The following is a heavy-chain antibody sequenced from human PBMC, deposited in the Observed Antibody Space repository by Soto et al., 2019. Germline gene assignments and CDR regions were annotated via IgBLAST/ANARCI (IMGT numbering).Heavy chain of an antibody. V-gene: IGHV3-49*03. CDR1: GFTFGDYA. CDR3: TRAGVVQAAMYGP. J-gene: IGHJ5*02. Sequence: EVQLVESGGGLVQPGRSLRLSCTASGFTFGDYAMSWFRQAPGKGLEWVGFIRSKAYGGTTEYAASVKGRFTISRDDSKSIAYLQMNSLKTEDTAVYYCTRAGVVQAAMYGPWGQGTLVTVSS. D-gene: IGHD2-2*01. CDR2: IRSKAYGGTT.